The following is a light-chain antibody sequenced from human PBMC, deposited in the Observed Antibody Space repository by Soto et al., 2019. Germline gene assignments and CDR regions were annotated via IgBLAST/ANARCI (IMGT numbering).Light chain of an antibody. Sequence: DIVLTQSPDSLSLSPGERATLSCRASQSVSGFLAWYQQKPGQAPRLLIYDASKRATGIPARFSGSGSGTEYSLTISSLQSEDFGVYFCQQYDQWWTFGQGTKVDIK. CDR1: QSVSGF. CDR3: QQYDQWWT. CDR2: DAS. V-gene: IGKV3-11*01. J-gene: IGKJ1*01.